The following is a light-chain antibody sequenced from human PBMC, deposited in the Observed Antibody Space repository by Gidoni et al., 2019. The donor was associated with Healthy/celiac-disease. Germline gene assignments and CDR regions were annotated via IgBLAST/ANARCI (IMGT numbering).Light chain of an antibody. CDR2: GAS. J-gene: IGKJ1*01. V-gene: IGKV3-15*01. Sequence: EIVMTQSPATLSVSPGERATLSCRASQSVSSNLAGYQQKPGQAPRLLIYGASTRATGIPARFSGSGSGTEFTLTISSLQSEYFAVYYCQQYNNWPRTFGQGTKVEIK. CDR1: QSVSSN. CDR3: QQYNNWPRT.